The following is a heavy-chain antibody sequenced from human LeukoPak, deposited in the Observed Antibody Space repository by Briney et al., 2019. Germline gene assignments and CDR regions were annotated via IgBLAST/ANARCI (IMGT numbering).Heavy chain of an antibody. CDR3: VRVRLADERAWAY. CDR1: GYTFSDFY. CDR2: ITPKSGDT. J-gene: IGHJ4*02. D-gene: IGHD3-3*02. Sequence: ASVKVSCKASGYTFSDFYIHWVRQAPGQGLEYVGWITPKSGDTYSPQRFQGRVTMTRDASISTAYMELSSLRSDDTAVYFCVRVRLADERAWAYWGQGTLVTVSS. V-gene: IGHV1-2*02.